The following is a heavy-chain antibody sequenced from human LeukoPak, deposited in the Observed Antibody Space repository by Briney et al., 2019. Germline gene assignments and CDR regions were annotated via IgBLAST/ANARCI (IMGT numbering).Heavy chain of an antibody. D-gene: IGHD4-17*01. CDR3: ARSGYGEYGYGLDV. CDR1: GEYISNYY. V-gene: IGHV4-59*08. Sequence: PSETLSLTCTVSGEYISNYYWSWIRQAPGKGLEWIGYTFYSGDTKYNPSLKSRVTISVDSSRRRFSLRLSSVTAADTAMYYCARSGYGEYGYGLDVWGQGTTVTVSS. CDR2: TFYSGDT. J-gene: IGHJ6*02.